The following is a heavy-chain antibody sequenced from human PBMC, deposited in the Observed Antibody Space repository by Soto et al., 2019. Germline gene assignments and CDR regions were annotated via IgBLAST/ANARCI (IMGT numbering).Heavy chain of an antibody. J-gene: IGHJ6*02. Sequence: LTCTVSGGSISSGGYSWTWIRQSPGKGLEWIGYTYQSGSAYYNPSLKSRVTISVDRSKNQFSLNLTSVTAADTAVYYCARDYYGMDVWGQGTTVTVSS. V-gene: IGHV4-30-2*06. CDR1: GGSISSGGYS. CDR3: ARDYYGMDV. CDR2: TYQSGSA.